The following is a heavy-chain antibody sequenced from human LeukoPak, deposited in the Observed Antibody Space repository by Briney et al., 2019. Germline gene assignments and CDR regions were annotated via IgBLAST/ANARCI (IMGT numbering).Heavy chain of an antibody. CDR2: INWNGGST. V-gene: IGHV3-20*04. Sequence: GGSLRLSCAASGFIFNSYSMNWVRQAPGKGLEWVSGINWNGGSTGYADSVKGRFTISRDNAKNSLYLQMNSLRAEDTALYYCARYLVTTVTIGAFDIWGQGTMVTVSS. CDR3: ARYLVTTVTIGAFDI. J-gene: IGHJ3*02. D-gene: IGHD4-17*01. CDR1: GFIFNSYS.